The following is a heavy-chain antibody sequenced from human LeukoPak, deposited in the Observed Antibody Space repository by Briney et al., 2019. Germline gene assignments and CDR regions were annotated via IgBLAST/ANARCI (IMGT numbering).Heavy chain of an antibody. CDR2: ISYDGSNK. J-gene: IGHJ4*02. CDR3: ARARIGQHLATFDY. V-gene: IGHV3-30-3*01. D-gene: IGHD6-13*01. CDR1: GFTFSSYA. Sequence: PGGSLRLSCAASGFTFSSYAMHWVRQAPGKGLEWVAVISYDGSNKYYADSVKGRFTISRDNSKNTLYLQMNSLRAEDTAVYYWARARIGQHLATFDYWGQGTLVTVAS.